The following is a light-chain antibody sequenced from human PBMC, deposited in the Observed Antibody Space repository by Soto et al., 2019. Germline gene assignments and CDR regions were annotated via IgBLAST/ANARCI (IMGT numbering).Light chain of an antibody. V-gene: IGKV3-15*01. Sequence: EIVMTQFPDTLSVSPGDTATLSCRSSQNIHINLAWYQQKPGQAPALLIYGVTARAPGVPARFSGSGSGTDFTLTIRSVQSGDFGVFYCQQYEAWPRTFGLGTKVEIQ. CDR3: QQYEAWPRT. CDR2: GVT. CDR1: QNIHIN. J-gene: IGKJ2*01.